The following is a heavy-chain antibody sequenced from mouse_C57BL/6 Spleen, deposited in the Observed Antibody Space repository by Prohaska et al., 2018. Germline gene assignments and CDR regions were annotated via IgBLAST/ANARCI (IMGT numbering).Heavy chain of an antibody. CDR3: ARPAVVADYAMDY. J-gene: IGHJ4*01. CDR2: IDPSDSYT. Sequence: QVQLQQPGAELVMPGASVKLSCKASGYTFTSYWMHWVKQSPGQGLEWIEQIDPSDSYTNYNQKFKGKATLTVDKASSTAYMQLSSLTSEDSAVYYCARPAVVADYAMDYWGQGTSVTVSS. D-gene: IGHD1-1*01. CDR1: GYTFTSYW. V-gene: IGHV1-69*01.